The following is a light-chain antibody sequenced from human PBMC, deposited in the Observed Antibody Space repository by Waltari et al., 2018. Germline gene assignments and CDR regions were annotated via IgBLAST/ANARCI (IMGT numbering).Light chain of an antibody. CDR1: AFPKQY. CDR3: QPGDNSGPWV. J-gene: IGLJ3*02. Sequence: SHELTQPPSVSVSPGQTARITCSGDAFPKQYAHWYQQKPGQVPVVIIYGDSGRPSGIPDRFSGSSLGTTVTLTISRVQSEDEAEYYCQPGDNSGPWVFGGGTKLTVL. V-gene: IGLV3-25*03. CDR2: GDS.